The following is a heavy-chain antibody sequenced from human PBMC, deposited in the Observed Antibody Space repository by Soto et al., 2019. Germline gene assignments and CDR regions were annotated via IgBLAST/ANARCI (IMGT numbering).Heavy chain of an antibody. CDR2: INPNSGGT. Sequence: ASVKVSCKASGYTFTGYYMHWVRQAPGQGLEWMGWINPNSGGTNYAQKFQGWVTMTRDTSISTAYMELSRLRSDDTAVYYCARDSQQLEPHAFDIWGQGTMVTVSS. V-gene: IGHV1-2*04. J-gene: IGHJ3*02. CDR1: GYTFTGYY. D-gene: IGHD6-13*01. CDR3: ARDSQQLEPHAFDI.